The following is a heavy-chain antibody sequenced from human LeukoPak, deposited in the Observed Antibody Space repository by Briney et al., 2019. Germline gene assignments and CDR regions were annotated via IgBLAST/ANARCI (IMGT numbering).Heavy chain of an antibody. J-gene: IGHJ3*02. CDR3: ARDRPADCSGGSCFTRVDAFDI. V-gene: IGHV3-48*03. Sequence: GGSLRLSCAASGFTFSSYEMNWVRQAPGKGLEWVSYISSSGSTIYYADPVKGRFTISRDNAKNSLYLQMNSLRAEDTAVYYCARDRPADCSGGSCFTRVDAFDIWGQGTMVTVSS. CDR1: GFTFSSYE. D-gene: IGHD2-15*01. CDR2: ISSSGSTI.